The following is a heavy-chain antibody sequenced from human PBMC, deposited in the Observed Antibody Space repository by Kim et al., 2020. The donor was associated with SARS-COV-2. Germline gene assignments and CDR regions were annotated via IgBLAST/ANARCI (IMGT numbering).Heavy chain of an antibody. CDR3: ARGKVLITMIVVVVGSFDY. J-gene: IGHJ4*02. D-gene: IGHD3-22*01. V-gene: IGHV4-31*03. CDR2: IYYSGST. Sequence: SETLSLTCTVSGGSISSGGYYWSWIRQHPGKGLEWIGYIYYSGSTYYNLSLKSRVTISVDTSKSQFSLKLSSVTAADTAVYYCARGKVLITMIVVVVGSFDYGGQGTLGTVSS. CDR1: GGSISSGGYY.